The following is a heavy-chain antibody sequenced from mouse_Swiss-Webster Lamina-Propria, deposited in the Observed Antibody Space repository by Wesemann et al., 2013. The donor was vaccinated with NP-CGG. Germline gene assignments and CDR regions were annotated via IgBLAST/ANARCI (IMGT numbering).Heavy chain of an antibody. CDR2: IDPETGGT. V-gene: IGHV1-15*01. J-gene: IGHJ3*01. D-gene: IGHD4-1*01. Sequence: QVQLQQSGAELVRPGASVTLSCKASGYTFTDYEMHWVKQTPVHGLEWIGAIDPETGGTAYNQKFKGKATLTADKSSSTAYMELRSLTSEDSAVYYCTRGLGPAWFAYSGPRDSGHCLC. CDR3: TRGLGPAWFAY. CDR1: GYTFTDYE.